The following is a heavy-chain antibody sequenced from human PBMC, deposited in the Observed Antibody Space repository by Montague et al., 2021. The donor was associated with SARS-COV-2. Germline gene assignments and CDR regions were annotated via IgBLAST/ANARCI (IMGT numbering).Heavy chain of an antibody. Sequence: SLRLSCAASGFTFSNSAMNWVRQVPGKGLEWVSGISGSDGGTHYADSVKGRFTISRDNSKNVLYLQMNSLRAEDTALYYCAKDSYYYGLGYGMDVWGQGTTVTVSS. CDR1: GFTFSNSA. J-gene: IGHJ6*02. CDR3: AKDSYYYGLGYGMDV. V-gene: IGHV3-23*01. D-gene: IGHD3-10*01. CDR2: ISGSDGGT.